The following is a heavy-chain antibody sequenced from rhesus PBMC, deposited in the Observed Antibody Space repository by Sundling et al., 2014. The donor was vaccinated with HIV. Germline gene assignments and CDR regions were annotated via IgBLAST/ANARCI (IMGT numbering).Heavy chain of an antibody. Sequence: EVQLVESGGGLVQPGGSLRLSCAASGFTFSGYGMSWVRQAPGKGLEWVSSISTTNNYMYYADSVKGRFTISRDNAKNSLSLQMNILRTEDTAVYYCTRLAAVAELGDYWGQGVLVTVSS. J-gene: IGHJ4*01. CDR3: TRLAAVAELGDY. CDR1: GFTFSGYG. V-gene: IGHV3-136*01. D-gene: IGHD6-25*01. CDR2: ISTTNNYM.